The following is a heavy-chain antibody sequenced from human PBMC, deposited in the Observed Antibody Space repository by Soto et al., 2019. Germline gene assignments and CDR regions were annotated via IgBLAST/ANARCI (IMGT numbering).Heavy chain of an antibody. CDR1: GFTFSSYA. J-gene: IGHJ4*02. V-gene: IGHV3-30-3*01. D-gene: IGHD7-27*01. CDR2: ISYDGSNK. CDR3: VRAEWGYFDY. Sequence: GGSLRLSCAASGFTFSSYAMHWVRQAPGKGLEWVAVISYDGSNKYYADSVKGRFTISRDNSKNTLYLQMNSLRAEDTAVYYCVRAEWGYFDYWGQGTLVTVSS.